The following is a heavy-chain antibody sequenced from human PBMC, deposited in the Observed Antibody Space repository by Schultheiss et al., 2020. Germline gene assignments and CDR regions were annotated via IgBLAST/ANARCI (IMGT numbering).Heavy chain of an antibody. J-gene: IGHJ3*02. CDR1: GFTFSSYS. CDR2: ISSSSSYI. Sequence: GGSLRLSCAASGFTFSSYSMNWVRQAPGKGLEWVSSISSSSSYIYYADSVKGRFTISRDNAKNSLYLQMNSLRAEDTAVYYCAREYSSGWVGAFDIWGQGRMVTVAS. V-gene: IGHV3-21*01. CDR3: AREYSSGWVGAFDI. D-gene: IGHD6-19*01.